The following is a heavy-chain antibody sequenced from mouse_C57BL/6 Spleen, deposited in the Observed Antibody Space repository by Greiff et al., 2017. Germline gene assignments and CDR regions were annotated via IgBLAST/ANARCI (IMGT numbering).Heavy chain of an antibody. V-gene: IGHV5-4*01. J-gene: IGHJ2*01. CDR3: ARDYYGSSYYFDY. D-gene: IGHD1-1*01. CDR1: GFIFSSYA. Sequence: EVKLMESGGGLVKPGGSLKPSCAVSGFIFSSYALSWVRQTPEKRLDWVATFSDGGSYTYYLDNVKGLFTISRDNAKHNLYLQMSHLKSEDTAMYYCARDYYGSSYYFDYWGQGTTLTVSS. CDR2: FSDGGSYT.